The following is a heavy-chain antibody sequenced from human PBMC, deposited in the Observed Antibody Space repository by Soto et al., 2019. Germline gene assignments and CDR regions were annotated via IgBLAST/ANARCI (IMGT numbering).Heavy chain of an antibody. CDR3: ARDDYYI. V-gene: IGHV1-3*01. D-gene: IGHD3-16*01. CDR2: INAGNGNR. CDR1: GYTFTSYA. J-gene: IGHJ3*02. Sequence: VSVKVSCKASGYTFTSYAMHWVRQAPGQRLEWMGWINAGNGNRKYSQKFQGRVTITRDTSASTAYMELSSLRSEDTAVYYCARDDYYIWGQGTMVTVSS.